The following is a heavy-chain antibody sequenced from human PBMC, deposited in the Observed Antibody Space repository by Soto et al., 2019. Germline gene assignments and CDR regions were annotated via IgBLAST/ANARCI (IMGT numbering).Heavy chain of an antibody. J-gene: IGHJ5*02. CDR2: IYYSGST. V-gene: IGHV4-39*01. Sequence: ESLSLTCTVSAGSISSRSYYWGWIRRPPGKGLEWIGSIYYSGSTYCNPSLMSRVTISVDTSTNQFSLKLSSATAADTAVYYCARHPGGYNWFDPGGPETLVTFSS. CDR3: ARHPGGYNWFDP. CDR1: AGSISSRSYY.